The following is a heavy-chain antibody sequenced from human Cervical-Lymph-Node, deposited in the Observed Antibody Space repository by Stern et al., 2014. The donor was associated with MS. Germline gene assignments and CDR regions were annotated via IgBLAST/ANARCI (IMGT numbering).Heavy chain of an antibody. CDR2: INAGNDNT. CDR1: GYTFTSYA. J-gene: IGHJ6*02. Sequence: QVQLMQSGAEVKKPGASVKVSCKASGYTFTSYAMYWVRQAPGQRLEWMGWINAGNDNTKYSQKFQGRVTITRDTSASTAYMELSSLRSEDTAVYYCATTIFGVVNPYYYGMDVWGQGTTVTVSS. D-gene: IGHD3-3*01. V-gene: IGHV1-3*01. CDR3: ATTIFGVVNPYYYGMDV.